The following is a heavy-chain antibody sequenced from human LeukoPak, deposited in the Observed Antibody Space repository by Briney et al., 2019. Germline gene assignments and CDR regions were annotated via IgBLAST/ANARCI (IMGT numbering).Heavy chain of an antibody. CDR1: GFTVSSNY. J-gene: IGHJ4*02. Sequence: GGSLRLSCAASGFTVSSNYMSWVRQAPGKGLEWVSVIYSGGSTYYADSVKGRFTISRNDSKNTVYLQMNTLRAEDTAVYYCARDEGFSWGQGTLVTVSS. D-gene: IGHD3-3*01. CDR3: ARDEGFS. CDR2: IYSGGST. V-gene: IGHV3-53*01.